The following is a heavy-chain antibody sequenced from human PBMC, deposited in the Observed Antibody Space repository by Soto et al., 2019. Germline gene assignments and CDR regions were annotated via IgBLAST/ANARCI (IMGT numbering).Heavy chain of an antibody. Sequence: PLETLSLTCTVSGDSISSSNYHWGWIRQPPGKGLEWIGSVYYSGSTYYNPSLKSRVTISIDASKNQFSLNLNSVTATDTAVYYCARHRGPTGPNYWGQGTLVTVSS. D-gene: IGHD3-10*01. J-gene: IGHJ4*02. CDR1: GDSISSSNYH. CDR2: VYYSGST. CDR3: ARHRGPTGPNY. V-gene: IGHV4-39*01.